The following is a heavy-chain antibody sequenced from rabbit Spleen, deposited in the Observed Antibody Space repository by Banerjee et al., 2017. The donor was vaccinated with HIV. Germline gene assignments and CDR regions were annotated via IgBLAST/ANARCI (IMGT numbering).Heavy chain of an antibody. J-gene: IGHJ4*01. CDR2: IYTGNVKT. CDR3: ARDVGSYDYIDVYFNL. V-gene: IGHV1S45*01. Sequence: QEQLVESGGGLVTPGASLTLTCKASGFSLSSSYDMCWVRQAPGKGLEWIGCIYTGNVKTYYASWAKGRFTISKSSSTTVTLQMTSLTAADTATYFCARDVGSYDYIDVYFNLWGPGTLVTVS. CDR1: GFSLSSSYD. D-gene: IGHD5-1*01.